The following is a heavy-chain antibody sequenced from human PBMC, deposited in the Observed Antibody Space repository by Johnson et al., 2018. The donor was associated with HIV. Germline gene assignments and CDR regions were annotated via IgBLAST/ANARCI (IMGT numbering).Heavy chain of an antibody. J-gene: IGHJ3*02. V-gene: IGHV3-30*02. Sequence: QVQLVESGGGVVQPGGSLRLSCAASGFTFSSFGMHWVRQAPGKGLEWVAVIWYDGSNRYYADSVKGRFTISRDNSKNTLYLQMNSLRAEDTAVYYCAKDRVLIAAHDAFDIWGQGPMVTVSS. CDR1: GFTFSSFG. CDR3: AKDRVLIAAHDAFDI. D-gene: IGHD2-21*01. CDR2: IWYDGSNR.